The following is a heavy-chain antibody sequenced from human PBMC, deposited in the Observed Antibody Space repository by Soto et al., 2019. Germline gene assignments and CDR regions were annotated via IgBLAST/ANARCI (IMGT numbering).Heavy chain of an antibody. CDR1: GFTFSSYG. Sequence: GGSLRLSCAASGFTFSSYGMHWVRQAPGKGLEWVAVIWYDGSNKYYADSVKGRFTISRDNSKNTLYLQMNSLRAEDTAVYYCARDFEQLEHKALASYYYYGMDVWGQGTTVTVSS. CDR2: IWYDGSNK. J-gene: IGHJ6*02. V-gene: IGHV3-33*01. CDR3: ARDFEQLEHKALASYYYYGMDV. D-gene: IGHD1-1*01.